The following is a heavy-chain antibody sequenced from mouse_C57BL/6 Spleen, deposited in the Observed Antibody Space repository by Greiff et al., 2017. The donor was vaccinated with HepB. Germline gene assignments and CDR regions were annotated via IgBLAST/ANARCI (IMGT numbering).Heavy chain of an antibody. V-gene: IGHV1-19*01. Sequence: EVQLQQSGPVLVKPGASVKMSCKASGYTFTDYYMNWVKQSHGKSLEWIGVINPYNGGTSYNQKFKGKATLTVDKSSSTAYMELNSLTSEDSAVYYFSRGDYYGSSYSAYWGQGTLVTVSA. CDR3: SRGDYYGSSYSAY. D-gene: IGHD1-1*01. CDR1: GYTFTDYY. J-gene: IGHJ3*01. CDR2: INPYNGGT.